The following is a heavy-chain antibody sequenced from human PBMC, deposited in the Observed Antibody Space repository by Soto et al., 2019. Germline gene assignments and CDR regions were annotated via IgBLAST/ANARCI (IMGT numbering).Heavy chain of an antibody. CDR1: GGSIRDYF. D-gene: IGHD4-17*01. V-gene: IGHV4-59*01. J-gene: IGHJ4*02. CDR3: ARVGGDDFGDFGGFDY. CDR2: IYYSGRT. Sequence: SETLSHTCTVSGGSIRDYFWTWIRQPPGKGLEWIGYIYYSGRTNYNPSLKSRVSISVDTSKNHFSLQLRSVTAADTAVYYCARVGGDDFGDFGGFDYWRQRPLFTVCS.